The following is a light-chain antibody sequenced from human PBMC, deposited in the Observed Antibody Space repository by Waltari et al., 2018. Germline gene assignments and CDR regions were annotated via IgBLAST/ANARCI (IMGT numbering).Light chain of an antibody. CDR1: SGHSRNI. CDR3: QTGGHGTWV. J-gene: IGLJ3*02. CDR2: VNRDGSH. V-gene: IGLV4-69*01. Sequence: QLVLTQSPSASASLGASVKLTCTLSSGHSRNITPWPKQQPEKGPRYLMKVNRDGSHSKGDEIPDRFSGSSSGAERYLTISSLQSEDEADYYCQTGGHGTWVFGGGTKLTVL.